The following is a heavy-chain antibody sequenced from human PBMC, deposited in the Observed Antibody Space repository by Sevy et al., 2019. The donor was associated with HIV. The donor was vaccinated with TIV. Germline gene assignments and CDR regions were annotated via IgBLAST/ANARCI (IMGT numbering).Heavy chain of an antibody. J-gene: IGHJ3*02. CDR3: ARFGVASTPDAFDI. CDR2: ISSSGSTI. Sequence: GGSLRLSCAASGFTFSSYEMNWVRQAPGKGLEWVSYISSSGSTIHYADSVKGRFTISRDNAKNSLYLQMNSLRAEDTAVYYCARFGVASTPDAFDIWGQGTMVTVSS. CDR1: GFTFSSYE. D-gene: IGHD3-3*01. V-gene: IGHV3-48*03.